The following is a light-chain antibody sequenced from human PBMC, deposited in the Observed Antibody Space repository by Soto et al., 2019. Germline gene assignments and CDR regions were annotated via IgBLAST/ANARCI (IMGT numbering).Light chain of an antibody. CDR1: QSVNSY. CDR3: QQYGDSPVT. CDR2: DAS. V-gene: IGKV3-20*01. J-gene: IGKJ1*01. Sequence: EIVMTQSPGTLSLSPGERVTLSCRASQSVNSYLAWYQQKPGQAPRLLISDASDRATDIPDRFSGSGSGTDFTLTISRLVPEDFAVYYCQQYGDSPVTFGQGTKVEIK.